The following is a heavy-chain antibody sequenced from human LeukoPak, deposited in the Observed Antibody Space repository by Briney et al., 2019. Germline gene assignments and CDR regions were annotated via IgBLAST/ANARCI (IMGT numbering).Heavy chain of an antibody. Sequence: GGSLRLSCAASAFSFTNYAMTWVRQAPGKGLEWVATISGSGGTTYYADSVKGRFTISRDNSKNTLSLQMNSLRAEDTAIYYCAKDLRGYDRPSDYWGQGTLVTVSS. CDR2: ISGSGGTT. D-gene: IGHD5-12*01. CDR3: AKDLRGYDRPSDY. CDR1: AFSFTNYA. V-gene: IGHV3-23*01. J-gene: IGHJ4*02.